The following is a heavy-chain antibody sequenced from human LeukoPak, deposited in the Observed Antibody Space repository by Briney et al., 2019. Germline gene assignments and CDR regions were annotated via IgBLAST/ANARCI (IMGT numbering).Heavy chain of an antibody. CDR1: GFTFRDYT. CDR3: TKVRTFAVAGTFDY. D-gene: IGHD6-19*01. J-gene: IGHJ4*02. V-gene: IGHV3-21*01. Sequence: PGGSLRLSCAASGFTFRDYTMNWVRQAPGKGLEWVSSIASNSRYTYYADSVKGRFTLSRDNAKNSLYLQMSSLRVADTAVYYCTKVRTFAVAGTFDYWGQGSLVTVSS. CDR2: IASNSRYT.